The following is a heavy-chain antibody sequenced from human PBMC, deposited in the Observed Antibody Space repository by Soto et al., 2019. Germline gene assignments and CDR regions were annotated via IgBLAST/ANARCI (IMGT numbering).Heavy chain of an antibody. V-gene: IGHV3-33*01. J-gene: IGHJ4*02. CDR3: ARGGVSQWLGPEDIDY. CDR1: GFTFSSYG. CDR2: IWYDGSNK. Sequence: PGGSLRLSCAASGFTFSSYGMHWVRQAPGKGLEWVAVIWYDGSNKYYADSVKGRFTISRDNSKNTLYLQMNSLRAEDTAVYYCARGGVSQWLGPEDIDYWGQGTLVTVSS. D-gene: IGHD6-19*01.